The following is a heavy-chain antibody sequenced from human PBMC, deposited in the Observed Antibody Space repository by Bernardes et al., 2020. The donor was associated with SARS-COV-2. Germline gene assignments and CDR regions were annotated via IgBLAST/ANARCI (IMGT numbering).Heavy chain of an antibody. CDR2: IYYSGST. CDR3: ARLNYGDYWGWFDP. J-gene: IGHJ5*02. V-gene: IGHV4-59*08. Sequence: ETLSLTCTVSGGSISSYYWSWIRQPPGKGLEWIGYIYYSGSTNYNPSLKSRVTISVDTSKNQFSLKLSSVTAADTAVYYCARLNYGDYWGWFDPWGQGTLVTVSS. D-gene: IGHD4-17*01. CDR1: GGSISSYY.